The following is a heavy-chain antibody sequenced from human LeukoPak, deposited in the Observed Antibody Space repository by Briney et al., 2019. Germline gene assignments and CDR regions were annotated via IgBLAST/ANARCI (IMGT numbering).Heavy chain of an antibody. J-gene: IGHJ4*02. V-gene: IGHV1-24*01. CDR1: GYTLTELS. CDR3: ALEVYGSGSYYRQPFDY. CDR2: FDPEDGET. D-gene: IGHD3-10*01. Sequence: ASVKVSCKVSGYTLTELSMHWVRQAPGKGLEWMGGFDPEDGETIYAQKFQGRVTMTEDTSTDTAYMELSSLRSEDTAVYYCALEVYGSGSYYRQPFDYWGQGTLVTVSS.